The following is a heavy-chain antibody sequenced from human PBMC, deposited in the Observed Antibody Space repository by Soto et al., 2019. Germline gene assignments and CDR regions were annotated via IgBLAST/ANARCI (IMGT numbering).Heavy chain of an antibody. CDR3: ARRDNNGFPDY. Sequence: SLTCTVPGGSISSYYWSWIRQPPGKGLEWIGYIYYSGSTNYNPSLKSRVTISVDTTKNQFSLKLSSVTAADTAMYYCARRDNNGFPDYWGQGTLVTVSS. V-gene: IGHV4-59*01. J-gene: IGHJ4*02. D-gene: IGHD2-8*01. CDR1: GGSISSYY. CDR2: IYYSGST.